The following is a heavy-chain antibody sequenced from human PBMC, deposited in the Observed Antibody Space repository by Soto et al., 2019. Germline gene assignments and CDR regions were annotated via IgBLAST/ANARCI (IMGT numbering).Heavy chain of an antibody. CDR1: GFSFSTYS. CDR2: ISGSSNNI. Sequence: GGSLRLSCAASGFSFSTYSMNWVRQAPGKGLEWVSYISGSSNNIHYADSVEGRFTISRDNSKNTMDLQMNSLRTEDTAVYYCARETGGPLYGMDVWGQGTKVTISS. D-gene: IGHD7-27*01. V-gene: IGHV3-48*01. J-gene: IGHJ6*02. CDR3: ARETGGPLYGMDV.